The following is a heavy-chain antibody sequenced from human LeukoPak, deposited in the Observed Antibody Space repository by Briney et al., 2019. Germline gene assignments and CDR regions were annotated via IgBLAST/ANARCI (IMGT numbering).Heavy chain of an antibody. CDR3: ASPPMTTPYYYYYMDV. CDR2: IYYSGST. D-gene: IGHD4-11*01. CDR1: GGSISISSYY. V-gene: IGHV4-39*01. J-gene: IGHJ6*03. Sequence: SETLSLTCTVSGGSISISSYYWGWIRQPPGKGLEWIGSIYYSGSTYYNPSLKSRVTISVDTSKNQFSLKLSSVTAADTAVYYCASPPMTTPYYYYYMDVWGKGTTVTVSS.